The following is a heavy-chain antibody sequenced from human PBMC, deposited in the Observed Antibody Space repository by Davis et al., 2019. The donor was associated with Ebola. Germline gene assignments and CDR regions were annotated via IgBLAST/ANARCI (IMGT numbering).Heavy chain of an antibody. V-gene: IGHV3-74*01. CDR2: ISHDGTIT. CDR3: SRDVNFDFYDY. D-gene: IGHD3/OR15-3a*01. CDR1: GFTFSDYW. Sequence: PGGSLRLSCAASGFTFSDYWMHWVRQAPGKGLVWVSRISHDGTITTYADSVKGRFTVSRDNAKNTLYLEMNSLTAEDTAVYYCSRDVNFDFYDYWGQGTLVTVSS. J-gene: IGHJ4*02.